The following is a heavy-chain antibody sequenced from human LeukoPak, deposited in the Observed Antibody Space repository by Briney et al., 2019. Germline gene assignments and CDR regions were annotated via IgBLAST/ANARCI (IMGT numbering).Heavy chain of an antibody. CDR3: AKAPGYGGNLPYY. Sequence: GGSLRLSCAASGFTFSSYTMNWVRQPPGKGLEWVSNIGTSSTTIYYADSVKGRFTISRDNSKNTLYLQMNSLRAEDTAVYYCAKAPGYGGNLPYYWGQGTLVTVSS. V-gene: IGHV3-48*01. J-gene: IGHJ4*02. D-gene: IGHD4-23*01. CDR2: IGTSSTTI. CDR1: GFTFSSYT.